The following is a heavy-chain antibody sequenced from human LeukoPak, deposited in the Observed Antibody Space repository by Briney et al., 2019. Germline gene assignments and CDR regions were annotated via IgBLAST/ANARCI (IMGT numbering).Heavy chain of an antibody. CDR3: AKGVEDSGIYYYYYMDV. J-gene: IGHJ6*03. Sequence: GGSLRLSCAASGFTFSSYTFSAYAMSWVRQAPGKGLEWVSSVSGSGVSTYYADSVKGRFTISRDNSKNTLYLQMNGLRAEDTAVYYCAKGVEDSGIYYYYYMDVWGKGTTVTVSS. V-gene: IGHV3-23*01. CDR2: VSGSGVST. D-gene: IGHD2-15*01. CDR1: GFTFSSYTFSAYA.